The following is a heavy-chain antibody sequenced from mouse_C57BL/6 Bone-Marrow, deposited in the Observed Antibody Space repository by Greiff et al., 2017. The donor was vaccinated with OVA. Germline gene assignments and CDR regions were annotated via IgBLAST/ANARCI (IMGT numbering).Heavy chain of an antibody. CDR3: ARDWAY. J-gene: IGHJ3*01. V-gene: IGHV1-26*01. CDR1: GYTFTDYY. Sequence: VQLQQSGPELVQPGASVKMSCKASGYTFTDYYMNWVKQRHGKSLEWIGDIYTSNGGTSYNQKFKGKATLTVDKSYSTAYMDLRSLTSDDSAVYYCARDWAYWGQGTPVTVSA. CDR2: IYTSNGGT.